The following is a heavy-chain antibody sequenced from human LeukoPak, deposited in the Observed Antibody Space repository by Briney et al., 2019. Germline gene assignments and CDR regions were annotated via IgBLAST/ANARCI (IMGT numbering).Heavy chain of an antibody. D-gene: IGHD3-3*02. V-gene: IGHV1-2*02. Sequence: GASVKVSCKASGYTFTGYYVHWLRQAPGQGLTWMGWINPNSGGTDYAQQYQGRITLTRDTSISTVYMELSSLTSGDSAVYFCARAFFNSGFDYWGQGTLVTVSS. CDR2: INPNSGGT. J-gene: IGHJ4*02. CDR3: ARAFFNSGFDY. CDR1: GYTFTGYY.